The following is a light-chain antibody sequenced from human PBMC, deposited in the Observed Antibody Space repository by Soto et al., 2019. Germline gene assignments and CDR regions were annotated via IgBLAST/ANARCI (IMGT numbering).Light chain of an antibody. CDR3: QQYGSSPWT. Sequence: EIVLTQSPGTLSLSPGERATLSCRASQSVSSSYLAWYQQKPGQAPGLLIYDASRRATGLPDRFSGSGSGTDFTLIISRLEPEDFAVYYCQQYGSSPWTFGQGTKVEIK. CDR1: QSVSSSY. J-gene: IGKJ1*01. CDR2: DAS. V-gene: IGKV3-20*01.